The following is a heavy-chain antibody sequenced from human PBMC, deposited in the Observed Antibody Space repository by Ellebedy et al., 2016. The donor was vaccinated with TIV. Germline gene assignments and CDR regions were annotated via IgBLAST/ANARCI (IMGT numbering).Heavy chain of an antibody. V-gene: IGHV3-66*01. CDR3: ARDRRDYYYYYGMDV. J-gene: IGHJ6*02. CDR2: IYSGGST. Sequence: GGSLRLXXAASGFTVSSNYMSWVRQAPGKGLEWVSVIYSGGSTYYADSVKGRFTISRDNSKNTLYLQMNSLRAEDTAVYYCARDRRDYYYYYGMDVWGQGTTVTVSS. CDR1: GFTVSSNY.